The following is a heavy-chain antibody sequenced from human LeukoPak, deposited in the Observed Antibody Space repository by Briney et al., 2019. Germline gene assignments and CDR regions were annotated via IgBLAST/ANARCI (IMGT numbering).Heavy chain of an antibody. CDR3: ALQLFRAGVHGLQR. J-gene: IGHJ1*01. D-gene: IGHD2-21*01. V-gene: IGHV4-61*02. CDR2: IYSSGST. Sequence: PSETLSLTCTVSGDSISSNSYYWSWIRQPARKGLEWIGRIYSSGSTNYNPSLKSRVTISVDTSKNQFSLKLSSVTAADTAVYLCALQLFRAGVHGLQRWGQGTLVTVSS. CDR1: GDSISSNSYY.